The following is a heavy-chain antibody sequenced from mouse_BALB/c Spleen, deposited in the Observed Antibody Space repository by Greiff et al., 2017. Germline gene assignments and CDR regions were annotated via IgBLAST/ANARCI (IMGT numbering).Heavy chain of an antibody. V-gene: IGHV1-22*01. CDR3: AREDYGYVSWFAY. D-gene: IGHD1-2*01. Sequence: EVQLQQSGPELVKPGASVKISCTTSGYTFTEYTMHWVKQSPGKSLEWIACINPNNGGTSYNQKFKGKATLTVDKSSSTAYMELRSLTSEDSAVYYCAREDYGYVSWFAYWGQGTLVTVSA. CDR2: INPNNGGT. CDR1: GYTFTEYT. J-gene: IGHJ3*01.